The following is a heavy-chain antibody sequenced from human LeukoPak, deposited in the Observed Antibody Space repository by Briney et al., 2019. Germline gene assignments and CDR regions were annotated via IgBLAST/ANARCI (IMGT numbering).Heavy chain of an antibody. D-gene: IGHD6-19*01. CDR3: AGTGIAVAGYWFDP. CDR2: INQSGYT. Sequence: PSETLSLTCAVYGGSFSGYYWNWIRQPPGKGLEWIGEINQSGYTNYNPSLKGRVTISVDTSKNQISLKLSSVTAADTAVYYCAGTGIAVAGYWFDPWGQGTLVTVSS. J-gene: IGHJ5*02. CDR1: GGSFSGYY. V-gene: IGHV4-34*01.